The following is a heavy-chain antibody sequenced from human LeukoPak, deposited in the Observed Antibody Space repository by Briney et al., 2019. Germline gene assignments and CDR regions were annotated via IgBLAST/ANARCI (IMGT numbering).Heavy chain of an antibody. CDR2: ISGSDGST. V-gene: IGHV3-23*01. CDR1: GFTFSGFG. J-gene: IGHJ3*02. CDR3: AKGGYGSGSYFAFDI. Sequence: QPGGSLRLSCAASGFTFSGFGMSWVRQAPGKGLEWVSSISGSDGSTYYADSVKGRLTISRDNSKNTLYLQMNSLRAEDTAVYYCAKGGYGSGSYFAFDIWGQGTMVTVSS. D-gene: IGHD3-10*01.